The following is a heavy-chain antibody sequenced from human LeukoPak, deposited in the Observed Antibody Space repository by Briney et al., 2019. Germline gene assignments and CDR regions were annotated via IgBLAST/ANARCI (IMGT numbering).Heavy chain of an antibody. CDR2: IDHSGRT. D-gene: IGHD3-10*01. CDR3: ARAERRINLARGVFGSHFDS. CDR1: GGSFSRPF. J-gene: IGHJ5*01. Sequence: PSETLSLTCAVSGGSFSRPFWSWIRQTPGKGLEWIGKIDHSGRTDYNPSLEGRVTMSVDTSKNQFSLRLTSVTAADTAVYFCARAERRINLARGVFGSHFDSWGQGTLVSVSS. V-gene: IGHV4-34*01.